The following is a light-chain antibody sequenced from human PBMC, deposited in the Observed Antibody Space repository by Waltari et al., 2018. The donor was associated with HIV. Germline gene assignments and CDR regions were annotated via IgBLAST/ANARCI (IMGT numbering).Light chain of an antibody. Sequence: QSVLTQPPSASGTPGQRVNISCSGGSSNIGSNPVNWYRQFPGEAPKLLIYTNILRPYVVPERFSGSKSGTSASLAISGLQSEDEADFCGAVWDDSLRSVLFGGGTRLTVL. CDR3: AVWDDSLRSVL. J-gene: IGLJ3*02. CDR2: TNI. V-gene: IGLV1-44*01. CDR1: SSNIGSNP.